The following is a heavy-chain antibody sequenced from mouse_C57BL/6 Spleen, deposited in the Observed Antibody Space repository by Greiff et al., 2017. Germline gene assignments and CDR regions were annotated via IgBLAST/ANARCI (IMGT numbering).Heavy chain of an antibody. CDR1: GFTFSSYA. CDR2: ISDGGSYP. J-gene: IGHJ4*01. CDR3: ARVDGKGDAMDY. V-gene: IGHV5-4*01. D-gene: IGHD2-1*01. Sequence: EVHLVESGGGLVKPGGSLKLSCAASGFTFSSYAMSWVRQTPEKRLEWVATISDGGSYPSYPDNVQGRFTISRDNAKNNLYMQMSHLKSEDTAMYYCARVDGKGDAMDYWGQGTSVTVSS.